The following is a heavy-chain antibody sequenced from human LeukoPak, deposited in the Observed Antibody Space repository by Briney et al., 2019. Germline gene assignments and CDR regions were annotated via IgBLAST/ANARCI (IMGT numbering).Heavy chain of an antibody. D-gene: IGHD6-19*01. J-gene: IGHJ3*02. V-gene: IGHV3-23*01. CDR2: ISSSGGST. CDR1: GFTFSSYA. Sequence: GGSLRLSCAASGFTFSSYAMSWVRQAPGKGLEWVSAISSSGGSTYYADSVKGRFTISRDNSKNTLYLQMNSLRAEDTAVYYCAKDQDSSGWYEVAFDIWGQGTMVTVSS. CDR3: AKDQDSSGWYEVAFDI.